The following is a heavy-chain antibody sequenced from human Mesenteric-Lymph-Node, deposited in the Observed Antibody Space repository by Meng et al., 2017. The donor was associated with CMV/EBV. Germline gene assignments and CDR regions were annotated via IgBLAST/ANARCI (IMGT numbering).Heavy chain of an antibody. Sequence: SETLSLTCAVSGGSISPYFWSWVRQPPGKGLEWIGCIYGSESHYNPSLKSRVSISVDTSMKQISLKMKSVTAADTAVYYCVRVGEGRNYLVSSEYYFDFWGQGTLVTVSS. V-gene: IGHV4-59*01. CDR2: IYGSES. CDR1: GGSISPYF. J-gene: IGHJ4*02. D-gene: IGHD3-16*01. CDR3: VRVGEGRNYLVSSEYYFDF.